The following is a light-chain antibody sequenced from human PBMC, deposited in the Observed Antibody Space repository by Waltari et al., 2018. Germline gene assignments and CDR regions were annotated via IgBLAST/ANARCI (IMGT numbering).Light chain of an antibody. Sequence: QSALTQPASVSGSLGQSLTISCTGTSSDVGSSTHVPWYQQYPGKAPQVIILDVTYRPSGVSNRFSGSKSGNTASLTISGLQAEDEATYYCSSFTITYTFVFGTGTKVTVL. CDR1: SSDVGSSTH. J-gene: IGLJ1*01. V-gene: IGLV2-14*03. CDR3: SSFTITYTFV. CDR2: DVT.